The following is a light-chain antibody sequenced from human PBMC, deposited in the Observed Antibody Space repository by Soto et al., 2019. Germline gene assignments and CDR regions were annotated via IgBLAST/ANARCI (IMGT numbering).Light chain of an antibody. CDR1: QSLSSY. CDR3: QHRRSWPLT. Sequence: EIVLTQSTATLSLSPGERATLSCRASQSLSSYLAWYQQKPGQAPRLLIYDASNRATGIPARFSGSGSGTDFTLTISRLEPEDFAVYYCQHRRSWPLTFGGGTKVEIK. J-gene: IGKJ4*01. CDR2: DAS. V-gene: IGKV3-11*01.